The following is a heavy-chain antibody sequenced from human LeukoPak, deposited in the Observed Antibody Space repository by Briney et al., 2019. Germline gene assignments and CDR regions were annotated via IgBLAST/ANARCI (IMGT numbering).Heavy chain of an antibody. V-gene: IGHV4-61*02. Sequence: PSQTLSLTCTVSGGSISSGSYYWSWIWQPAGKGLEWIGRIYTSGSTNYNPSLKSRVTISVDTSKNQFSLKLSSVTAADTAVYYCARDGGYWGQGTLVTVSS. CDR2: IYTSGST. CDR1: GGSISSGSYY. D-gene: IGHD3-16*01. J-gene: IGHJ4*02. CDR3: ARDGGY.